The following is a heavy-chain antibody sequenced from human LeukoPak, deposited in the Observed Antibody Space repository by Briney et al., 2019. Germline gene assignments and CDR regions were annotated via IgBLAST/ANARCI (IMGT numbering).Heavy chain of an antibody. CDR3: TTEPSPIRYLDWLLVY. D-gene: IGHD3-9*01. CDR1: GFTFRIAG. V-gene: IGHV3-15*01. J-gene: IGHJ4*02. CDR2: IKSRTDGGPT. Sequence: GGPLRLSCAASGFTFRIAGMRGVRQAPGKGRKWVGRIKSRTDGGPTDYAAPVKGRFTSSRDDSKNPMYLQMNGLKSEDTAVYYCTTEPSPIRYLDWLLVYWGQGTLVTVSS.